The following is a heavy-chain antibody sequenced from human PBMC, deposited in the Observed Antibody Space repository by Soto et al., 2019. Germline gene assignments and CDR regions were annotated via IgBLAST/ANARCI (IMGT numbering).Heavy chain of an antibody. J-gene: IGHJ4*02. D-gene: IGHD1-26*01. V-gene: IGHV3-48*02. CDR2: ISSSSSTV. Sequence: EVQLVESGGGVAQRGVSLRLSCAASVFIFSTYSVNGVRESRGGGLEWVSYISSSSSTVYYADSVKGRFTISRDNAKNSLYLQMNSLRDEDTAVYYCTRESTSTLGIVGAIYGDHWGQGTLVTVSS. CDR3: TRESTSTLGIVGAIYGDH. CDR1: VFIFSTYS.